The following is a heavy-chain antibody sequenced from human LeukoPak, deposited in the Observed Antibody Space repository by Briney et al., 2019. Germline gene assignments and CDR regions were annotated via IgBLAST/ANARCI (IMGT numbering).Heavy chain of an antibody. CDR2: IIPIFGTA. J-gene: IGHJ4*02. CDR1: GGTFSSYA. CDR3: AREVGDKAFDY. V-gene: IGHV1-69*05. D-gene: IGHD1-26*01. Sequence: SVKVSCKASGGTFSSYAISWMRQAPGQGLEWMGRIIPIFGTANYAQKFQGRVTITTDESTSTAYMELSSLRSEDTAVYYCAREVGDKAFDYWGQGTLVTVSS.